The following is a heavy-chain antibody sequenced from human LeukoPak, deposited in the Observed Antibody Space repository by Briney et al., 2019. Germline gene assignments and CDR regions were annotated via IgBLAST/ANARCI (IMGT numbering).Heavy chain of an antibody. V-gene: IGHV3-30*02. CDR1: GLTFTSHG. CDR3: ARDRGKDYFDS. D-gene: IGHD4-23*01. Sequence: PGGSLRLSCTTSGLTFTSHGFHWLRQVVGKRLEWVAFVRNDGSDTYHANSVKGRFSVSRDDSKNTLYLQMNSLRPEDTAIYYCARDRGKDYFDSWGQGTQVTASS. CDR2: VRNDGSDT. J-gene: IGHJ4*02.